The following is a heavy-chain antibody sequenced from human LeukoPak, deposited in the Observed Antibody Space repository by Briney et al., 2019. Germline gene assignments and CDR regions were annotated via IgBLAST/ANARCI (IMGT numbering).Heavy chain of an antibody. D-gene: IGHD1-26*01. Sequence: GGSLRLSCAASGFTFSSYSMNWVRQAPGKGLEWVSYISSSSSTIYYADSVKGRFTISRDNAKNSLYLQMNSLRAEDTAVYYCAKATVGATFGGFDYWGQGTLVTVSS. J-gene: IGHJ4*02. CDR2: ISSSSSTI. CDR3: AKATVGATFGGFDY. CDR1: GFTFSSYS. V-gene: IGHV3-48*04.